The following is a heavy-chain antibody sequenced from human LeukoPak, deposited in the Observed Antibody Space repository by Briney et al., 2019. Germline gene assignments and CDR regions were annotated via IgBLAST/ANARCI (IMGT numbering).Heavy chain of an antibody. CDR2: ISGSGGST. V-gene: IGHV3-23*01. CDR1: GFTFSSYA. J-gene: IGHJ4*02. CDR3: ARVGYDILTGQALSFDY. Sequence: GGSLRLSCAASGFTFSSYAMSWVRQAPGKGLEWVSAISGSGGSTYYADSVKGRFTISRDKSKNILYLQMNSLGAEDTAVYYCARVGYDILTGQALSFDYWGQGTLVTVSS. D-gene: IGHD3-9*01.